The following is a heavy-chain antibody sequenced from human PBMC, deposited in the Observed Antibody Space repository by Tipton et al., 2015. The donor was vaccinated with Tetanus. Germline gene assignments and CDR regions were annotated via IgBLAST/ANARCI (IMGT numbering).Heavy chain of an antibody. V-gene: IGHV4-39*01. D-gene: IGHD2-21*02. CDR2: IYSYNGNT. CDR1: GGSISSGTFY. Sequence: TLSLTCTVSGGSISSGTFYWDWIRQTPGKGLEWIGNIYSYNGNTLQNPSLQSRVTISLDKSKNQFSLKPRSVTAADTGIYFCARTADNWFDPWGQGTLVTVSS. J-gene: IGHJ5*02. CDR3: ARTADNWFDP.